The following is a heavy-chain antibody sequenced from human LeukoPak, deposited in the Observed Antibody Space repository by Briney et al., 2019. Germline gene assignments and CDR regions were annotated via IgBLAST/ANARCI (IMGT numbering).Heavy chain of an antibody. CDR1: GHTLTELS. CDR3: ATGITIFGVVLWGALGY. D-gene: IGHD3-3*01. Sequence: ASVKVSCKVSGHTLTELSMHWVRQAPGKGLEWMEGFDPEDGETIYAQKFQGRVTMTEDTSTDTAYMELSSLRSEDTAVYYCATGITIFGVVLWGALGYWGQGTLVTVSS. J-gene: IGHJ4*02. V-gene: IGHV1-24*01. CDR2: FDPEDGET.